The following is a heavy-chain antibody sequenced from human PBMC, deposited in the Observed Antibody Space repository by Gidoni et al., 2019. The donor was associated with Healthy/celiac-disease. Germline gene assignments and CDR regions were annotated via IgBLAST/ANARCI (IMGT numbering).Heavy chain of an antibody. CDR3: ARDGGAGDYDY. CDR1: GFTFSSYD. V-gene: IGHV3-13*01. CDR2: IGTAGDT. Sequence: EVQLVESGGGLVQPGGSLRLSWSASGFTFSSYDMPWVRQATGKGLEWVSAIGTAGDTYYPGSVKGRFTISRENAKNSLYLQMNSLRAGDTAVYYCARDGGAGDYDYWGQGTLVTVSS. J-gene: IGHJ4*02. D-gene: IGHD6-19*01.